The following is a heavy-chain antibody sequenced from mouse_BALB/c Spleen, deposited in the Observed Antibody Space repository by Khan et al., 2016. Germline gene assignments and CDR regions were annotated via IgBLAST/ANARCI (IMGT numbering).Heavy chain of an antibody. CDR3: ARYNGYYFDY. CDR2: IDPANGNT. V-gene: IGHV14-3*02. D-gene: IGHD6-1*01. J-gene: IGHJ2*01. Sequence: VQLQQPGAELVKPGASVKLSCTASGFNIKDTYMHWVKQRPEQGLEWIGRIDPANGNTKYDPKFQGKATITADTSPNTAYLQLSSLTSEDPAVYFCARYNGYYFDYWGQGTTLSVSS. CDR1: GFNIKDTY.